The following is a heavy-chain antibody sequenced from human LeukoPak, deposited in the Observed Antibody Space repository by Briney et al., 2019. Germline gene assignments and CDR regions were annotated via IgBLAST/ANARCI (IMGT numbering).Heavy chain of an antibody. Sequence: SETLSLTYTVSGGSISSYYWSWIRQPPGKGLEWIGYIYYTGSTNYNPSLKSRVTISVDTSKNQFSLKLSSVTAADTALYYCARSTSRFGRYYYYYMDVWGKGTTVTVSS. V-gene: IGHV4-59*01. CDR3: ARSTSRFGRYYYYYMDV. D-gene: IGHD3-3*01. J-gene: IGHJ6*03. CDR2: IYYTGST. CDR1: GGSISSYY.